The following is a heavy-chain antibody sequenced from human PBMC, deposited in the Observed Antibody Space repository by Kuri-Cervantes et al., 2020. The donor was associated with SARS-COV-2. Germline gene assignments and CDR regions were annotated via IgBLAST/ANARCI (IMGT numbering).Heavy chain of an antibody. CDR2: IYYSGST. Sequence: SQTLSLTCSVYGGSFRGYYWSWIRQPPGKGLEWIGSIYYSGSTYYNPSLKSRVTISVDTSKNQFSLKLSSVTAADTAVYYCASFGAHLVLRYFDNPPYSFDYWGQGTLVTVSS. CDR1: GGSFRGYY. CDR3: ASFGAHLVLRYFDNPPYSFDY. J-gene: IGHJ4*02. V-gene: IGHV4-34*01. D-gene: IGHD3-9*01.